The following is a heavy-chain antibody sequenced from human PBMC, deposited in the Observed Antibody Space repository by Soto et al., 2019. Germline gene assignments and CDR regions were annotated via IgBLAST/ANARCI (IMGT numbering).Heavy chain of an antibody. V-gene: IGHV3-21*01. CDR1: GFTFSSYS. J-gene: IGHJ6*03. Sequence: GGSLRLSCAASGFTFSSYSMNWVRQAPGKGLEWVSSISSSSSYIYYADSVKGRFTISRDNAKNSLYLQMNSLRAEDTAVYYCARDSIVVVPAAMSTDYYYYYMDVWGEGTTVTVSS. D-gene: IGHD2-2*01. CDR3: ARDSIVVVPAAMSTDYYYYYMDV. CDR2: ISSSSSYI.